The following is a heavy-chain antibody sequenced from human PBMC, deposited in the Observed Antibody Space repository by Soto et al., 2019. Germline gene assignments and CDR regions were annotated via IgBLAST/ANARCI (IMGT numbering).Heavy chain of an antibody. CDR1: GYTFTSYG. D-gene: IGHD3-9*01. V-gene: IGHV1-18*01. CDR3: ARDTFAHFDWLLIPRRPNEAFDI. CDR2: ISAYNGNT. J-gene: IGHJ3*02. Sequence: ASVKVSCKASGYTFTSYGISWVRQAPGQGLEWMGWISAYNGNTNYAQKLQGRVTMTTDTSTSTAYMELRSLRSDDTAVYYCARDTFAHFDWLLIPRRPNEAFDIWGKGTMVTVSS.